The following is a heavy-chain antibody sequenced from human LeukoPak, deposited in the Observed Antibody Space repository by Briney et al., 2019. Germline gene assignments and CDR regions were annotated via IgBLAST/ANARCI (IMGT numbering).Heavy chain of an antibody. CDR2: ISSHSSYT. CDR1: GFTFSDFY. Sequence: GGSLRLSCAASGFTFSDFYMNWVRQAPGKGLEWVSYISSHSSYTNYADSVKGRFTISRDNAKNSLYLQMNSLRAEDTAMYYCARGGWRELDALDIWGQGTMVTVSS. J-gene: IGHJ3*02. D-gene: IGHD1-1*01. CDR3: ARGGWRELDALDI. V-gene: IGHV3-11*05.